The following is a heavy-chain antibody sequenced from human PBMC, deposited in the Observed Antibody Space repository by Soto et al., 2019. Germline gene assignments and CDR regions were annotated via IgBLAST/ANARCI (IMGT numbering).Heavy chain of an antibody. CDR2: INAGNGNT. J-gene: IGHJ4*02. CDR3: ARSIAAAVDFDY. Sequence: GASVKVSCKASGYTFTSYAMHWVRQAPGQRLEWMGWINAGNGNTKYSQKFQGRVTITRDTSTSTAYMELRSLRSDDTAVYYCARSIAAAVDFDYWGQGTLVTVSS. CDR1: GYTFTSYA. V-gene: IGHV1-3*01. D-gene: IGHD6-13*01.